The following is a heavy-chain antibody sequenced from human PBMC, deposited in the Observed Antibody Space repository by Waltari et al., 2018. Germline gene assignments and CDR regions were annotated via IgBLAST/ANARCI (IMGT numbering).Heavy chain of an antibody. CDR3: AKGQRLSDY. CDR1: GFTFSSYA. CDR2: ISGRCGST. J-gene: IGHJ4*02. V-gene: IGHV3-23*01. D-gene: IGHD3-16*01. Sequence: EVQLLESGGGLVQPGGSLRLSRAASGFTFSSYAMSWVRQAPGKGLGWVSAISGRCGSTYYADSVKGRFTISRDNAKNTLYLQMNSLRAEDTAVYYCAKGQRLSDYWGQGTLVTVSS.